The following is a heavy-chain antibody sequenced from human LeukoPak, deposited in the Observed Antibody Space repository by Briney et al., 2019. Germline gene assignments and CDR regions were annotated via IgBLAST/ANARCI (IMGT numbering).Heavy chain of an antibody. CDR1: GGTFSSYA. J-gene: IGHJ4*02. Sequence: ASVKVSCKASGGTFSSYAISWVRQAPGQGLEWMGGIIPIFGTANYAQKFQGRVTITADESTSTAYMELSSLRSEDTAVYYCARVMRPDLFGVVTALDYWGQGTLVTVSS. D-gene: IGHD3-3*01. CDR3: ARVMRPDLFGVVTALDY. CDR2: IIPIFGTA. V-gene: IGHV1-69*13.